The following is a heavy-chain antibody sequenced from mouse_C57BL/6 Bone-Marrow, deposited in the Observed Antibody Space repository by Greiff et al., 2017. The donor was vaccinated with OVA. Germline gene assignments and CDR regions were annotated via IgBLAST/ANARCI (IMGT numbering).Heavy chain of an antibody. Sequence: EVHLVESGGGLVQPKGSLKLSSAASGFTFNTYAMHWVRQAPGKGLEWVARIRSKSSNYATYYADSVKDRFTISRDDSQSMLYLQMNNLKTEDTAMYYCVREGAAQAHLDYWGQGTTLTVSS. CDR2: IRSKSSNYAT. CDR1: GFTFNTYA. D-gene: IGHD3-2*02. CDR3: VREGAAQAHLDY. V-gene: IGHV10-3*01. J-gene: IGHJ2*01.